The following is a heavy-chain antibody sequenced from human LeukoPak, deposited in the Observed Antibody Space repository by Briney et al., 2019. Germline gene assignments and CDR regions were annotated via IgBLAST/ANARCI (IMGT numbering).Heavy chain of an antibody. CDR2: INQDGSEK. D-gene: IGHD5/OR15-5a*01. CDR3: ASSSTGFFDY. CDR1: GFTLSNFW. Sequence: PGGSLRLSCAASGFTLSNFWMCWVRQAPGKGLEWVASINQDGSEKYYVDSVKGRFTISRDNAKNSQYLQMNSLRAEDTAVYHCASSSTGFFDYWGQGALVTVSS. J-gene: IGHJ4*02. V-gene: IGHV3-7*05.